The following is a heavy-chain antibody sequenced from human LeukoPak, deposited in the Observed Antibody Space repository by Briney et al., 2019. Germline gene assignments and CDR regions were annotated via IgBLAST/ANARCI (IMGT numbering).Heavy chain of an antibody. CDR1: GGSISSYY. D-gene: IGHD5-12*01. CDR2: IYYSGST. J-gene: IGHJ5*02. CDR3: ARGNSGYDYPPPGGFDP. Sequence: SETLSLTCTVSGGSISSYYWSWIRQPPGKGLEWSGYIYYSGSTNYNTSLKSRVTISVDTSKNQFSLKLSSVTAADTAVYYCARGNSGYDYPPPGGFDPWGQGTLVTVSS. V-gene: IGHV4-59*01.